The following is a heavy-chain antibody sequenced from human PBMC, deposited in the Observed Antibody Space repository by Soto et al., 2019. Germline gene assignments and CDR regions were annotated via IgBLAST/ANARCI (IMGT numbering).Heavy chain of an antibody. CDR3: AKDALYSSGWNRYFDY. Sequence: GGSLRLSCAASGFTFSSYAMSWVRQAPGKGLEWVSAISGSGGSTYYADSVKGRFTISRDNSKNTLYLQMNSLRAEDTAVYYCAKDALYSSGWNRYFDYWGQGTLVTVSS. CDR2: ISGSGGST. D-gene: IGHD6-19*01. J-gene: IGHJ4*02. CDR1: GFTFSSYA. V-gene: IGHV3-23*01.